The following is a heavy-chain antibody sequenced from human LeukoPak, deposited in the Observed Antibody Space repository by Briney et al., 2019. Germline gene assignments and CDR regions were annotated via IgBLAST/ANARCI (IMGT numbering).Heavy chain of an antibody. CDR1: GGSFSGYY. J-gene: IGHJ4*02. CDR3: ARGSATYYDFWSGYFWDPTHFDY. Sequence: KPSETLSLTCAVYGGSFSGYYWSWIRQPPGKGLEWIGEINHSGSTNYNPSLKSRVTISVDTPKNQFSLKLSSVTAADTAVYYCARGSATYYDFWSGYFWDPTHFDYWGQGTLVTVSS. V-gene: IGHV4-34*01. CDR2: INHSGST. D-gene: IGHD3-3*01.